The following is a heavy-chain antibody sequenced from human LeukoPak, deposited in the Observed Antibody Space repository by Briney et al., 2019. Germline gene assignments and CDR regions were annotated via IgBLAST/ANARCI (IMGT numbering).Heavy chain of an antibody. CDR3: AKRGVVIRVFLVGFHKEAYYFDS. J-gene: IGHJ4*02. CDR2: LRGGGGGT. CDR1: GVTLSNYG. D-gene: IGHD3-10*01. Sequence: GGSLRLSCAVSGVTLSNYGMSWVRQAPGKGREWVSGLRGGGGGTNYADSVQGRFTISRDNPKNTLYLQMNSLRAEDTAVYFCAKRGVVIRVFLVGFHKEAYYFDSWGQGALVTVSS. V-gene: IGHV3-23*01.